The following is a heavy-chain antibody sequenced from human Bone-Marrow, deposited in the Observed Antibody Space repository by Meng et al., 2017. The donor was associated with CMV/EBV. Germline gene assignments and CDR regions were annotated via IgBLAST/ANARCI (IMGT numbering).Heavy chain of an antibody. J-gene: IGHJ6*02. CDR1: GYTFTGYY. CDR3: ARDELGSIAAAGYYYGMDV. D-gene: IGHD6-13*01. CDR2: INPNSGGT. Sequence: ASVKVSCKASGYTFTGYYMHWVRQAPGQGLEWMGWINPNSGGTNYAQKFQGRVTITTDESTSTAYMELSSLRSEDTAVYYCARDELGSIAAAGYYYGMDVWGQGTTVTVSS. V-gene: IGHV1-2*02.